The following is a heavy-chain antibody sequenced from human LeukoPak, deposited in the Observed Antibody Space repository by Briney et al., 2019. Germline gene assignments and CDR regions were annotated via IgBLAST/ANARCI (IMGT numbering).Heavy chain of an antibody. V-gene: IGHV4-59*08. D-gene: IGHD2-8*01. Sequence: PSETLSLTCTVSGGSISSYYWSWIRQPPGKGLEWIGYIYYSGSTNYNPSLKSRVTISVDTSKNQFSLKLSSVTAADTAVYYCARLDCTNGVCLYGNNWFDPWGQGTLVTVSS. CDR1: GGSISSYY. J-gene: IGHJ5*02. CDR3: ARLDCTNGVCLYGNNWFDP. CDR2: IYYSGST.